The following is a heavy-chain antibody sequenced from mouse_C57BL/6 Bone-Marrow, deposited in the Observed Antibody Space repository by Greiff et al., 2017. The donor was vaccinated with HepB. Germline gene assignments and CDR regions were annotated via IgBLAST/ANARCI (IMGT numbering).Heavy chain of an antibody. CDR1: GYTFTSYW. Sequence: VQLQQPGAELVRPGTSVKLSCKASGYTFTSYWMHWVKQRPGQGLEWIGVIDPSDSYTNYNQKLKGKATLTVDTSSSTAYMQLSSLTSEDSAVYYCARESPYWGQGTTLTVSS. J-gene: IGHJ2*01. V-gene: IGHV1-59*01. CDR2: IDPSDSYT. CDR3: ARESPY.